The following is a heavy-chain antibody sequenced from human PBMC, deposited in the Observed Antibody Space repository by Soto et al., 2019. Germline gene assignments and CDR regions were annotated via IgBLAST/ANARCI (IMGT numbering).Heavy chain of an antibody. CDR1: GFTFENFG. J-gene: IGHJ5*02. D-gene: IGHD1-26*01. V-gene: IGHV3-23*01. CDR2: ISGSGLNK. Sequence: SLRLSCAASGFTFENFGMSWVRQAPGKGLEWISSISGSGLNKYYADSVKGRFTISRDNSKNTVYLELSNLRAEDTAVYHCAKNQGVELVPLATVDWFDPWGQGSGVTVSS. CDR3: AKNQGVELVPLATVDWFDP.